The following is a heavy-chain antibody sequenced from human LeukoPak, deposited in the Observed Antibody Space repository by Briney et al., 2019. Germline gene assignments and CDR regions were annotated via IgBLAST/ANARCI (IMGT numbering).Heavy chain of an antibody. CDR1: GFTVSSNY. CDR3: ARDPAYCSDGSCYLGMDV. D-gene: IGHD2-15*01. V-gene: IGHV3-53*01. Sequence: GGSLRLSCAASGFTVSSNYMSWVRQAPGKGLEWVAVIYSGGSTYYADSVNGRFNISRHNSKNTLYLQMNSLRAEDPAVYYCARDPAYCSDGSCYLGMDVWGKGTTVTVSS. J-gene: IGHJ6*03. CDR2: IYSGGST.